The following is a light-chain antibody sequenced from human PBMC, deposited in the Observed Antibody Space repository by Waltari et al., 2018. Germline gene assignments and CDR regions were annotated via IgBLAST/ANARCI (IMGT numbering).Light chain of an antibody. V-gene: IGKV6-21*01. J-gene: IGKJ5*01. CDR2: YAS. CDR3: HQSSSLPIT. Sequence: ESVLTQSPDFQSLTPKEKVTTTCRASQSIGNILNWYQQKPDQSPKLLIKYASQSFPGVPSRFSGSGSGTDFTLTINSLEAEDAATYYCHQSSSLPITFGQGTRLDIK. CDR1: QSIGNI.